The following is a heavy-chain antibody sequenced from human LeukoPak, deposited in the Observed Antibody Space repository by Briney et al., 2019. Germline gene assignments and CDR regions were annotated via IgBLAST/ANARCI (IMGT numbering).Heavy chain of an antibody. D-gene: IGHD2-8*01. CDR3: VRALLVPSHWAFDI. CDR2: ISTYNGYR. CDR1: GYTFTSYG. J-gene: IGHJ3*02. V-gene: IGHV1-18*01. Sequence: ASVKVSCKASGYTFTSYGISWVRQAPGQGLEWMGWISTYNGYRKYAQNLQGRVTMTTDTSTSTAYMELRSLRSDDTAVYYCVRALLVPSHWAFDIWGQGTLVTVSS.